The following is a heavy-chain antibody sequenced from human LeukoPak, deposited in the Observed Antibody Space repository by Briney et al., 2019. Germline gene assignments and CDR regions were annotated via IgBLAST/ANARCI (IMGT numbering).Heavy chain of an antibody. V-gene: IGHV1-18*01. CDR3: ARVGDYYGSGSYYNGLNY. CDR1: GYTFTSYG. D-gene: IGHD3-10*01. Sequence: ASVKVSCKASGYTFTSYGISWVRQAPGQGLEWMGWISAYNGNTNYAQKLQGRVTMTTDTSTSTAYMELRSLRSEDTAVYYCARVGDYYGSGSYYNGLNYWGQGTLVTVSS. J-gene: IGHJ4*02. CDR2: ISAYNGNT.